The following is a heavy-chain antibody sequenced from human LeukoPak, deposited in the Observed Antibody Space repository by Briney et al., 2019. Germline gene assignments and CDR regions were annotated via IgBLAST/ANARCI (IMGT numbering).Heavy chain of an antibody. CDR3: ARKYYYGSGSYFYYYYGMDV. J-gene: IGHJ6*02. V-gene: IGHV1-8*01. D-gene: IGHD3-10*01. CDR1: GYTFTSYD. CDR2: MNPNSGNT. Sequence: ASVKVSCKASGYTFTSYDINWVRQATGQGLEWMGWMNPNSGNTGYAQKFQGRVTMTRNTSISTAYMELSSLRSEDTAVYYCARKYYYGSGSYFYYYYGMDVWGQGTTVTVSS.